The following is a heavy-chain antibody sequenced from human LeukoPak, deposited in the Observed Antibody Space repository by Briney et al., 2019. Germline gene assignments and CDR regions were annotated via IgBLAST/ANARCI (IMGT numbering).Heavy chain of an antibody. V-gene: IGHV3-21*01. CDR2: ISSSSSYI. CDR1: GFTFSSYS. CDR3: ARDLKRASYAFDY. D-gene: IGHD5-18*01. Sequence: PGGSLRLSCAASGFTFSSYSMNWVRQAPGKGLEWVSSISSSSSYIYYADSVKGRFTISRDNAKNSLYLQMNSLRAEDTAVYYCARDLKRASYAFDYWGQGTLVTVSS. J-gene: IGHJ4*02.